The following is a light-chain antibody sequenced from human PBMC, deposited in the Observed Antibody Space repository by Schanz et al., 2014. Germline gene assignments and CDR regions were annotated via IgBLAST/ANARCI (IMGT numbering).Light chain of an antibody. J-gene: IGLJ3*02. CDR2: DVH. V-gene: IGLV2-14*03. CDR3: SSYTTTTWRV. Sequence: QSALTQPASVSGSPGQSITIFCTGTSSDIGAHNYVSWYQQHPGKAPKLIVYDVHDRPSGVSYRFSGSKSGYTASLTISGLQVEDGADYYCSSYTTTTWRVFGGGTKLTVL. CDR1: SSDIGAHNY.